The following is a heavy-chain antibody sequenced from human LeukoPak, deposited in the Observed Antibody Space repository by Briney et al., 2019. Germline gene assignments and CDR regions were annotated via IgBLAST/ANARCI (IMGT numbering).Heavy chain of an antibody. Sequence: GGSLRLSCAASGFTFSDYYMSWIRQAPGKGLEWISNIKGTGLTTYYADSVKGRFTISRDNAKNAVYLQMNSLRAEDTAVYYCARGKLDFAFWGQGTLVSVSS. J-gene: IGHJ4*02. D-gene: IGHD3-9*01. CDR1: GFTFSDYY. V-gene: IGHV3-11*04. CDR3: ARGKLDFAF. CDR2: IKGTGLTT.